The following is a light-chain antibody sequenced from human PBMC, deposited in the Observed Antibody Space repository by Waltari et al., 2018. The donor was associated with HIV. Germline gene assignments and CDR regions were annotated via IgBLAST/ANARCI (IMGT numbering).Light chain of an antibody. Sequence: NFMLTQPHSVSESPGKTVTISCTRSSGSIATNYVQWYQQRPGSSPTTVIYEDNQRPSGVPVRFSGSIDSASNSASLTISGLKTEDEADYYCQSYDSSKGVVFGGGTKLTVL. V-gene: IGLV6-57*01. CDR1: SGSIATNY. CDR3: QSYDSSKGVV. CDR2: EDN. J-gene: IGLJ2*01.